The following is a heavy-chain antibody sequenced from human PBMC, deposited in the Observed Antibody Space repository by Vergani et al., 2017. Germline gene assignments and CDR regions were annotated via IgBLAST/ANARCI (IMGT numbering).Heavy chain of an antibody. Sequence: EVQLVLSGAEVKKPGESLKISCKGSGYSFTSYWIGWVRQMPGKGRGWMGYIYPGDSDTRYSRSFPGQVTISADKSISTAYLQWSSLKASDTAMYYCARAAAAGRNYYYGRDVWGQGP. CDR3: ARAAAAGRNYYYGRDV. J-gene: IGHJ6*02. CDR1: GYSFTSYW. D-gene: IGHD6-13*01. CDR2: IYPGDSDT. V-gene: IGHV5-51*01.